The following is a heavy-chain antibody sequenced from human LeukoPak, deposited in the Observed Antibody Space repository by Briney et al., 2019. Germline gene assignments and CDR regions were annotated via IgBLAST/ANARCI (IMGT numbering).Heavy chain of an antibody. Sequence: PSETLSLTCTVSGGSINSSSYYWGWIRQPPGKGLEWIGSIYSSGSTYYNPSLKSRVTISVDTSKNQFSLKLSSVTAADTAVYYCARRGFGELSYLLYFDYWGQGTLVTVSS. CDR1: GGSINSSSYY. V-gene: IGHV4-39*07. CDR3: ARRGFGELSYLLYFDY. D-gene: IGHD3-10*01. CDR2: IYSSGST. J-gene: IGHJ4*02.